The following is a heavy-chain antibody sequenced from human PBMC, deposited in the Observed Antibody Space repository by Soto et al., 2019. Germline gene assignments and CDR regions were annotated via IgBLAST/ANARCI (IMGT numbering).Heavy chain of an antibody. D-gene: IGHD2-2*02. CDR1: GFTFSSYA. CDR3: ARDFCYTTAGCGMDV. V-gene: IGHV3-23*01. Sequence: GGSLRLSCAASGFTFSSYAMSWVRQAPGKGLEWVSAISGSGGSTYYADSVKGRFTISRDTSKSTLYLQMSSLRAEDTAVYYCARDFCYTTAGCGMDVWGQGTTVTV. J-gene: IGHJ6*02. CDR2: ISGSGGST.